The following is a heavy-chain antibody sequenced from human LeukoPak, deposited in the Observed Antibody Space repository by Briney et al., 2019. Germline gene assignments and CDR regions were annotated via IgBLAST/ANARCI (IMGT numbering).Heavy chain of an antibody. CDR3: ASSTGDKYSSSWGAFDI. CDR2: IRYDGSNK. V-gene: IGHV3-30*02. CDR1: GFTFSSYG. D-gene: IGHD6-6*01. Sequence: PGGSLRLSCAASGFTFSSYGMHWVRQAPGKGLEWVAFIRYDGSNKYYADSVKGRFTISRDNSKNTLYLKMKSLRAEDTAVYYCASSTGDKYSSSWGAFDIWGQGTMVTVSS. J-gene: IGHJ3*02.